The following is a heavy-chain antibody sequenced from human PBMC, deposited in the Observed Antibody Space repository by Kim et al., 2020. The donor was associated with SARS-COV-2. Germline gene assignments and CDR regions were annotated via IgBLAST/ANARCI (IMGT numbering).Heavy chain of an antibody. CDR3: ARALIVANNWFDP. Sequence: ADSVKGRFTSSEDHYKNTLYLQMNSLRAEDTAVYYCARALIVANNWFDPWGQGTLVTVSS. V-gene: IGHV3-30*01. D-gene: IGHD1-26*01. J-gene: IGHJ5*02.